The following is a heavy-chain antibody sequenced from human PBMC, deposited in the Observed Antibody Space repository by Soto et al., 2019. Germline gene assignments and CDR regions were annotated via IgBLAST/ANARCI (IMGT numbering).Heavy chain of an antibody. CDR3: ARSPGNTFYYYGMDV. J-gene: IGHJ6*02. CDR1: GGTFSSNA. D-gene: IGHD5-18*01. Sequence: GASVKVSCKASGGTFSSNAISWVRQAPGQGLEWMGGITPIFGTPNYAQKFQGRVTITADESTSTAYMELSSLRSEDTAVYYCARSPGNTFYYYGMDVWGQGTTVTVSS. V-gene: IGHV1-69*13. CDR2: ITPIFGTP.